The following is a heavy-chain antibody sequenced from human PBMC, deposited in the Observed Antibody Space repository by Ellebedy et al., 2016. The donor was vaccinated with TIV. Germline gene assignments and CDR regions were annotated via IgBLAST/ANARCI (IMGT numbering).Heavy chain of an antibody. V-gene: IGHV4-30-2*01. J-gene: IGHJ6*02. Sequence: MPSETLSLTFAVPGGSISSGGYSWSWIRQPPGKGLEWIGYIYHSGRTYYNPSLKSRVTISVDRSKNQFSLKLSSVTAADTAVYYCARDRQGDSSGWYGGMDVWGQGTTVTVSS. CDR2: IYHSGRT. D-gene: IGHD6-19*01. CDR1: GGSISSGGYS. CDR3: ARDRQGDSSGWYGGMDV.